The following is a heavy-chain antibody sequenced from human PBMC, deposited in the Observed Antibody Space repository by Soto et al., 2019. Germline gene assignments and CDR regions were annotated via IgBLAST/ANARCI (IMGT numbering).Heavy chain of an antibody. CDR2: IYHSGNT. Sequence: SETLSLTCAVSGYSITNGYYWGWIRQPPGKGLEWIGSIYHSGNTYYNPSLKSRVTLSIDTSKDQFSLKLRSVTAADTAMYYCARVKLAGRGSFHDWGQGTLVTVSS. CDR1: GYSITNGYY. J-gene: IGHJ4*02. D-gene: IGHD3-3*02. CDR3: ARVKLAGRGSFHD. V-gene: IGHV4-38-2*01.